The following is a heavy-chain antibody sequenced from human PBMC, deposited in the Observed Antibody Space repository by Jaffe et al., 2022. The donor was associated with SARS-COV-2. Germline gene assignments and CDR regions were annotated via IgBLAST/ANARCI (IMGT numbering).Heavy chain of an antibody. V-gene: IGHV3-23*01. D-gene: IGHD6-19*01. Sequence: EVQLLESGGGLVQPGGSLRLSCAASGFTFSNYAMTWVRQAPGKGLEWVSTINISGGSTYYADSVKGRFTISRDNSKNTLYLQMNSLRAEDTAVYYCAKNRYTSDLPRDFDYWGQGILVTVSS. CDR3: AKNRYTSDLPRDFDY. J-gene: IGHJ4*02. CDR2: INISGGST. CDR1: GFTFSNYA.